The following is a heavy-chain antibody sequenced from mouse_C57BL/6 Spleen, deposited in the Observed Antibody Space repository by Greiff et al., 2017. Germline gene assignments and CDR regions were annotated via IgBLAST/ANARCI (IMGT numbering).Heavy chain of an antibody. CDR1: GFSLTSYG. J-gene: IGHJ2*01. Sequence: VKVVESGPGLVAPSQSLSITCTVSGFSLTSYGVHWVRQPPGKGLEWLVVIWSDGSTTYNSALKSRLSISKDNSTSQVFLKMNSLQTDDTAMYYCARQGITTVAFDDWGQGTTLTVAS. CDR3: ARQGITTVAFDD. D-gene: IGHD1-1*01. CDR2: IWSDGST. V-gene: IGHV2-6-1*01.